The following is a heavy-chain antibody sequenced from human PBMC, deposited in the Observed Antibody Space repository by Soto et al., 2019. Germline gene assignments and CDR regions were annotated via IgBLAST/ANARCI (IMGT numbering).Heavy chain of an antibody. V-gene: IGHV4-61*01. CDR2: IYYSGTT. CDR1: GGSVSSGSYY. CDR3: AKDWEFDWPNYYFDY. Sequence: SVTLSLTCTVSGGSVSSGSYYWSWIRQPPGKGLEWIGYIYYSGTTHYNPSGKGRFTISRDNSKNTLYLQMNSLRAEDTAVYYCAKDWEFDWPNYYFDYWGQGTLVTVSS. J-gene: IGHJ4*02. D-gene: IGHD3-9*01.